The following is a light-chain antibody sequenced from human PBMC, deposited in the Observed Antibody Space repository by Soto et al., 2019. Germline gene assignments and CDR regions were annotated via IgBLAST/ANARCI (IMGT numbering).Light chain of an antibody. CDR1: QGIGNH. CDR2: DAS. Sequence: DIQMTQSPSSLSASVGDIVTIACRASQGIGNHLSWYQQKPGKAPKLLIYDASSLESGVPSRFSGSGSGTEFTLTISSLQPDDFATYYCQQYNSYSQTFGQGTKVDI. CDR3: QQYNSYSQT. V-gene: IGKV1-5*01. J-gene: IGKJ1*01.